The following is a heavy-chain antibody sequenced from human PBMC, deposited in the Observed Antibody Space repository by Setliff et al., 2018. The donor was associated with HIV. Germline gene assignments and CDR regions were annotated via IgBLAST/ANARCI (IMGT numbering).Heavy chain of an antibody. V-gene: IGHV7-4-1*02. CDR1: GYTFTNYA. CDR2: INTNTGNP. J-gene: IGHJ4*02. Sequence: ASVKVSCKTSGYTFTNYALNWVRQAPGQGLERMGWINTNTGNPTYAQGFTGRFVFSLGTSVSTAYLQISSLKAEYSAIYYCARVSDTGVDPQTHRDYWGQGTPVTVSS. D-gene: IGHD2-21*01. CDR3: ARVSDTGVDPQTHRDY.